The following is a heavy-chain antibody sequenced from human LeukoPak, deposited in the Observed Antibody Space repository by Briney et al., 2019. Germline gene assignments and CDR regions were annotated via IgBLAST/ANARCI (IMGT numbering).Heavy chain of an antibody. CDR3: AREAQYYYDSSGYLDAFDI. J-gene: IGHJ3*02. CDR2: ISSSSSYT. CDR1: GFTFSVYY. V-gene: IGHV3-11*05. D-gene: IGHD3-22*01. Sequence: GGSLRLSCAASGFTFSVYYMSWIRQAPGKGLEWVSYISSSSSYTNYADSVKGRFTISRDNAKNSLYLQMNSLRAEDTAVYYCAREAQYYYDSSGYLDAFDIWGQGTMVTVSS.